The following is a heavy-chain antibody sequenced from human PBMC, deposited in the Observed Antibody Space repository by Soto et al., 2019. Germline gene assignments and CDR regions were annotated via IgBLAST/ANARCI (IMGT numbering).Heavy chain of an antibody. CDR2: IKDVGYT. D-gene: IGHD5-12*01. V-gene: IGHV4-34*01. CDR3: ARGQEGVVATH. Sequence: QVQLQQWGAGLLKPSETLSLNCAVNGGSLSGYYWSWIRQPPGKGLEWIGEIKDVGYTNYSPSLKSRATISSDTSNNQFSRRLNSVTAADTGLYYCARGQEGVVATHWDQGALVTVSS. J-gene: IGHJ4*02. CDR1: GGSLSGYY.